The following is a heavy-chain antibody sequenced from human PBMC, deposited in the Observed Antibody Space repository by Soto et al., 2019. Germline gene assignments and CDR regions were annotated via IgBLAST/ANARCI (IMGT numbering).Heavy chain of an antibody. CDR1: GGSFSGYY. V-gene: IGHV4-34*01. CDR3: ARPVGAVAGTTTNYFDY. CDR2: INHSGST. Sequence: SETLSLTCAVYGGSFSGYYWSWIRQPPGKGLEWIGEINHSGSTNYSPSLKSRVTISVDTSKNQFSLKLSSVTAADTAVYYCARPVGAVAGTTTNYFDYWGQGTLVTVSS. J-gene: IGHJ4*02. D-gene: IGHD6-19*01.